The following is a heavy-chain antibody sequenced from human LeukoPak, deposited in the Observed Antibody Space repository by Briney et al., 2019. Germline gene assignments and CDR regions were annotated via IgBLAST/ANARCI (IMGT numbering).Heavy chain of an antibody. J-gene: IGHJ3*02. CDR1: GGSFSGYY. Sequence: SETLSLTCGVYGGSFSGYYWSWIRQPPGKGLEWIGEINHSGSTNYNPSLKSRVTISVDTSKNQFSLKLSSVTAADTAVYYCARDPGYCSGGSCYGHDAFDIWGQGTMVTVSS. D-gene: IGHD2-15*01. CDR2: INHSGST. CDR3: ARDPGYCSGGSCYGHDAFDI. V-gene: IGHV4-34*01.